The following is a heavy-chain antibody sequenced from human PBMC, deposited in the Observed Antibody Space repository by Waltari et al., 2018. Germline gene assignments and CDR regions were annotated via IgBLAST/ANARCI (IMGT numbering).Heavy chain of an antibody. D-gene: IGHD1-26*01. Sequence: EVQLLESGGGLVQPGGSLRLSCAASGFTFSSYAMSWVRQARGKGLEWVSAISGSGGSTYYADSVKGRFTISRDNSKNTLYLQMNSLRAEDTAVYYCAKDMWELLVLYGMDVWGQGTTVTVSS. CDR1: GFTFSSYA. V-gene: IGHV3-23*01. CDR2: ISGSGGST. CDR3: AKDMWELLVLYGMDV. J-gene: IGHJ6*02.